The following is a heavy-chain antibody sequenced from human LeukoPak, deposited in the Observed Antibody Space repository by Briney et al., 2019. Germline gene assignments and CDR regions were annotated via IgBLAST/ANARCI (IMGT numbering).Heavy chain of an antibody. D-gene: IGHD5-24*01. V-gene: IGHV1-8*01. J-gene: IGHJ4*02. CDR2: MNPNSGNT. CDR1: GYTFTSYD. Sequence: ASVKVSCKASGYTFTSYDINWVRQATGQGLEWMGWMNPNSGNTGYAQKFQGRVTMTRNTSISTAYMELSRLRSDDTAVYYCAREVGGYKPTYYFDYWGQGTLVTVSS. CDR3: AREVGGYKPTYYFDY.